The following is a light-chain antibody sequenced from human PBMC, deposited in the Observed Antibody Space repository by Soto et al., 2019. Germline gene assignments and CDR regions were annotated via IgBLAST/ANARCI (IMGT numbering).Light chain of an antibody. CDR1: STDVGAYNY. CDR3: TPYPSRSPPYNYV. CDR2: DVS. V-gene: IGLV2-14*01. Sequence: QSALTQPASVSGSPGQSITISCTGTSTDVGAYNYVSWYQQHPGKAPKLMIYDVSNRPSGVSNRFSGSKSGNTASLTISGLHAEDEADYSCTPYPSRSPPYNYVFGAGTKLTVL. J-gene: IGLJ1*01.